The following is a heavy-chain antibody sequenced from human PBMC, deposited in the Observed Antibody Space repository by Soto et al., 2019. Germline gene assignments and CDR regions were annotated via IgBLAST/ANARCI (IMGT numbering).Heavy chain of an antibody. J-gene: IGHJ3*02. Sequence: PGGSLRLSCAASGFTFSSYWMNWVRQAPGKGLEWVANIKQDGSEKYYVDSVKGRFTISRDNAKNSLSLQMNSLRAEDTAVYYCARQRYCSGGRCFGAFDIWGQGTMVTVSS. D-gene: IGHD2-15*01. V-gene: IGHV3-7*05. CDR3: ARQRYCSGGRCFGAFDI. CDR1: GFTFSSYW. CDR2: IKQDGSEK.